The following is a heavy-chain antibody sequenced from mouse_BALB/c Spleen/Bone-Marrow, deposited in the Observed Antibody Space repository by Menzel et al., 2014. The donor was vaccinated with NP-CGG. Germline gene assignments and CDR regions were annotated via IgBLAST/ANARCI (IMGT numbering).Heavy chain of an antibody. Sequence: QVQLQQSGPGLVQPSQSLSITCTVSDFSLTSYGVHWVRQSPGKDLEWLGVIWSGGSTDYNAAFISRLSISKDNSKSQVFFKMNSLQANDTAIYYCVRNSHYYGYYYAMDYWGQGTSVTVSS. V-gene: IGHV2-2*02. D-gene: IGHD1-2*01. CDR1: DFSLTSYG. CDR2: IWSGGST. CDR3: VRNSHYYGYYYAMDY. J-gene: IGHJ4*01.